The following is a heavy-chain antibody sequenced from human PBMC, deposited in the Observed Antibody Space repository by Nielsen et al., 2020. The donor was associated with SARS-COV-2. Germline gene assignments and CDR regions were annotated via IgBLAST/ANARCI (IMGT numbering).Heavy chain of an antibody. CDR3: ARVYGDYADPGYYYYYYMDV. J-gene: IGHJ6*03. Sequence: SETLSLTCTVSGGSISSYYWSWIRQPPGKGLEWIGYIYYSGCTNYNPSLKSRVTISVDTSKNQFSLKLSSVTAADTAVYYCARVYGDYADPGYYYYYYMDVWGKGTTVTVSS. CDR2: IYYSGCT. D-gene: IGHD4-17*01. V-gene: IGHV4-59*08. CDR1: GGSISSYY.